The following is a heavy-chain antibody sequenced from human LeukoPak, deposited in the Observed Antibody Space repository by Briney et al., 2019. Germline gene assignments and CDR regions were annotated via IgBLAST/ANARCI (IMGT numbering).Heavy chain of an antibody. J-gene: IGHJ4*02. D-gene: IGHD3-10*01. CDR2: ISSSGSTI. CDR1: GFTFSSYE. Sequence: GGSLRLSCAASGFTFSSYEMNWVRQAPGKGLEWVSYISSSGSTIYYADSVKGRFTISRDNAKNSLYLQMNSLRAEDTAVYYCARDFRGEREAGLPDYWGQGTLVTVSS. V-gene: IGHV3-48*03. CDR3: ARDFRGEREAGLPDY.